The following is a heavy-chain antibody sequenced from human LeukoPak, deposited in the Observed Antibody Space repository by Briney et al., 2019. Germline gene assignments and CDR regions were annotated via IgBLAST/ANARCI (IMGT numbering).Heavy chain of an antibody. V-gene: IGHV4-59*01. Sequence: SETLSLTCSVSDDSITIYYWTWIRQPPGKGLEWIGYIDHTGTTNYNPSLNSRVTISRDTSKNHFSLQLSSVTAAGTAVYLCARGRVSSSTWHSTYYYYFYMDVWGKGTTVTVSS. CDR2: IDHTGTT. J-gene: IGHJ6*03. CDR3: ARGRVSSSTWHSTYYYYFYMDV. CDR1: DDSITIYY. D-gene: IGHD4-11*01.